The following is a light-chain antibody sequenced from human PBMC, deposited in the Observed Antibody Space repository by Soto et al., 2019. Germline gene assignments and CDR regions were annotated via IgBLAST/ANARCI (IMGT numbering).Light chain of an antibody. CDR1: QYISSY. Sequence: DIQMTQSPSSLSASVGDRVTITCRAAQYISSYLNWYQQKPGKAPKLLIYAASSLQSGVPSRFSGSGSGTDFTLTISSLQPEDFATYSCQQSYTTPSTFGQGTKLEIK. J-gene: IGKJ2*01. CDR3: QQSYTTPST. CDR2: AAS. V-gene: IGKV1-39*01.